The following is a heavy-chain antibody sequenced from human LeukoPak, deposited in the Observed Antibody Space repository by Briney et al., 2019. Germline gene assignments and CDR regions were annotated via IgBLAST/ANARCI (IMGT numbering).Heavy chain of an antibody. J-gene: IGHJ2*01. V-gene: IGHV4-61*05. CDR1: GGSISSSSYY. Sequence: SETLSLTCTVSGGSISSSSYYWGWIRQPPGKGLEWIGYIYYSGSTNYNPSLKSRVTISVDTSKNQFSLKLSSVTAADTAVYYCASSSTAMVTPYWYFDLWGRGTLVTVSS. D-gene: IGHD5-18*01. CDR3: ASSSTAMVTPYWYFDL. CDR2: IYYSGST.